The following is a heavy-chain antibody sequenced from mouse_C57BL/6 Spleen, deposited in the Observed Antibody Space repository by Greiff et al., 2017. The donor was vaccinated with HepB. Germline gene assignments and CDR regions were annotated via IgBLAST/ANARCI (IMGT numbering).Heavy chain of an antibody. Sequence: DVKLVESGGGLVQPGGSLSLSCAASGFTFTDYYMSWVRQPPGKALEWLGFIRNKANGYNTEYSASVKGRFTISRDNSQSILYLQMNALRAEDSATYYCARDLNGYFDVWGTGTTVTVSS. CDR2: IRNKANGYNT. CDR3: ARDLNGYFDV. CDR1: GFTFTDYY. J-gene: IGHJ1*03. V-gene: IGHV7-3*01.